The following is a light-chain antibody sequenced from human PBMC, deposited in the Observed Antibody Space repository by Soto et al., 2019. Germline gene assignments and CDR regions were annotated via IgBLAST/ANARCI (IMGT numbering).Light chain of an antibody. V-gene: IGKV1-33*01. CDR2: DAS. CDR1: HDISNY. CDR3: QQYDSVPLT. J-gene: IGKJ4*01. Sequence: DIQMTQSPSSLSASVGDRVTITCQASHDISNYLNWYQQKPGKAPKLLIYDASHLAAGVPSSFSGSGHGTDFTFTISSLQADDFATYYCQQYDSVPLTFGGGTTVDLK.